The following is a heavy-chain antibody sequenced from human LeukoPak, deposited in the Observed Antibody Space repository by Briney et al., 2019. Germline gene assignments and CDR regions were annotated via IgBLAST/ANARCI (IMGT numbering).Heavy chain of an antibody. Sequence: GGSLRLSCAASGLTFSSYAMSWGRQAPGKGLEWVSAISGSGGSTYYADSVKGRFTISRDNTKTTLYLQRNSLRAADTAVYYCAERGGKGAFDIWGQGTMVTVSS. J-gene: IGHJ3*02. CDR3: AERGGKGAFDI. CDR2: ISGSGGST. V-gene: IGHV3-23*01. CDR1: GLTFSSYA. D-gene: IGHD3-16*01.